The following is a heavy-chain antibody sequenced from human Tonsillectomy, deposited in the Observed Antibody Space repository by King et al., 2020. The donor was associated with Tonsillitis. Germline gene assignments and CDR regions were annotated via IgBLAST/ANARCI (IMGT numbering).Heavy chain of an antibody. CDR3: ARPSVAHGDYYYGMDV. CDR2: INANDGDI. J-gene: IGHJ6*02. Sequence: VQLVESGAEVKKPGASVKVSCKASGYTFTSYYMHWVRQAPGQGLEWMGIINANDGDIRYARNFQGRVTMTRDTSTSTVYMDLSSLRSEDTAVYYCARPSVAHGDYYYGMDVWGQGTTVTVSS. V-gene: IGHV1-46*01. CDR1: GYTFTSYY. D-gene: IGHD6-19*01.